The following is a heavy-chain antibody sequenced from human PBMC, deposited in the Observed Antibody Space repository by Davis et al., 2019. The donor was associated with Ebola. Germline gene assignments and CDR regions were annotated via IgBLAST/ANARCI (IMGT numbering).Heavy chain of an antibody. D-gene: IGHD4-17*01. V-gene: IGHV3-48*02. CDR3: ARVVDTVTTSWFDP. CDR1: GFTFSSYG. Sequence: PGGSLRLSCAASGFTFSSYGMHWVRQAPGKGLEWVSYISSSSSTIYYADSVKGRFTISRDNAKNSLYLQMNSLRDEDTAVYYCARVVDTVTTSWFDPWGQGTLVTVSS. CDR2: ISSSSSTI. J-gene: IGHJ5*02.